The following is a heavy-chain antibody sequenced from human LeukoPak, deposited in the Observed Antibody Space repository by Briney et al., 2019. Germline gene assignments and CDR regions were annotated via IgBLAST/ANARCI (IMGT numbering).Heavy chain of an antibody. CDR3: ARDLGGLLWFGEVYFDY. D-gene: IGHD3-10*01. CDR2: ISAYNGNT. Sequence: ASVKVSCKASGYTFTSYGISWVRQAPGQGLEWMGWISAYNGNTNYAQKLQGRVTMTIDTSTSTAYMELRSLRSDDTAVYYCARDLGGLLWFGEVYFDYWGQGTLVTVSS. J-gene: IGHJ4*02. V-gene: IGHV1-18*01. CDR1: GYTFTSYG.